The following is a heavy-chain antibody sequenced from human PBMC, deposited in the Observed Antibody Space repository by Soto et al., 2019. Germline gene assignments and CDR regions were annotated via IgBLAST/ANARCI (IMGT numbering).Heavy chain of an antibody. D-gene: IGHD4-4*01. Sequence: GGSLRLSCAASGFTFTNYGMSWVRQAPGKGLEWVSAISGSGGSTYYVDSVKGRFTISRDNSKNTLYLQMNSLRAEDTAVYYCAKGPYMYFFDYWGQGTLVTVSS. CDR1: GFTFTNYG. J-gene: IGHJ4*02. CDR2: ISGSGGST. V-gene: IGHV3-23*01. CDR3: AKGPYMYFFDY.